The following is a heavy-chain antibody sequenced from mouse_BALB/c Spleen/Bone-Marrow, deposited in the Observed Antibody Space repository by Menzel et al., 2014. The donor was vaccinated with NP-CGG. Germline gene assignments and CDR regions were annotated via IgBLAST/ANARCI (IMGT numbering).Heavy chain of an antibody. CDR1: GFNIKDTY. D-gene: IGHD2-2*01. CDR3: ARNYGYGKSFAY. Sequence: EVKVVESGAELVKPGASVKLSCTASGFNIKDTYMHWVKQRPEQGLEWIGRIDPANGNTKYDPKFQGKATITADTSSNTACLQLSSLTSEDTAVYYCARNYGYGKSFAYWGQGTLVTVSA. CDR2: IDPANGNT. V-gene: IGHV14-3*02. J-gene: IGHJ3*01.